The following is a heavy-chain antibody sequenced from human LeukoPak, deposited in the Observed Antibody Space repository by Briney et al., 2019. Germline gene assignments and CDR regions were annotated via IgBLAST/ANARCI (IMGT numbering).Heavy chain of an antibody. CDR2: IQYSGST. D-gene: IGHD3-10*01. J-gene: IGHJ4*02. V-gene: IGHV4-59*08. CDR1: GGSISSHY. CDR3: ARHEDVAYYGSGSYVRGYFDY. Sequence: SETLSLTCTVSGGSISSHYWSWIRQPPGKGLEWIGSIQYSGSTNCNPSLKSRVTLSVGTSKNQFSLKLSSVTAADTAVYYCARHEDVAYYGSGSYVRGYFDYWGQGTLVTVSS.